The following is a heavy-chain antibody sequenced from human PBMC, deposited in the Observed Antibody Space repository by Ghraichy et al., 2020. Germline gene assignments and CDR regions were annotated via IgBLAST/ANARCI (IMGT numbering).Heavy chain of an antibody. J-gene: IGHJ6*02. CDR2: ITSSSRTK. D-gene: IGHD4-23*01. CDR3: ARGSTVVRFFYYDGMDV. CDR1: GFTFSGYS. Sequence: GGSLRLSCVGSGFTFSGYSMNWVRQSPGKGLEWVSCITSSSRTKSYADSVKGRFTISRDNAQNSLYLQMNSLRDEDTAVYYCARGSTVVRFFYYDGMDVWGQGTTVTVSS. V-gene: IGHV3-48*02.